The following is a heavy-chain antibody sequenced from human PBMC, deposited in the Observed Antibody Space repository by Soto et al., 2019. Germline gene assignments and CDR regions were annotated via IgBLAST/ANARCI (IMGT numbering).Heavy chain of an antibody. Sequence: VGSLRLSCTASGFSFSSYTMNWVSQAPGKGLQWVASITNRGAHTYSADSVKGRFTISRDNDKNSLYLQMNNLRAEDTATYYCARAHEVAWFDSWGLGTLVTVSS. CDR2: ITNRGAHT. V-gene: IGHV3-21*06. CDR3: ARAHEVAWFDS. CDR1: GFSFSSYT. J-gene: IGHJ5*01. D-gene: IGHD2-15*01.